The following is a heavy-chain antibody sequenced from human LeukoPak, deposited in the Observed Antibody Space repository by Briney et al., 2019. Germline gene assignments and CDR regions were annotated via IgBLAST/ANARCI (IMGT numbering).Heavy chain of an antibody. D-gene: IGHD6-13*01. CDR3: ARGGRGLAAAFDY. V-gene: IGHV1-69*13. CDR1: GYTFTSYD. Sequence: ASVKVSCKASGYTFTSYDISWVRQAPGQGLEWMGGIIPIFGTANYAQKFQGRVTITADESTSTAYMELSSLRSEDTAVYYCARGGRGLAAAFDYWGQGTLVTVSS. CDR2: IIPIFGTA. J-gene: IGHJ4*02.